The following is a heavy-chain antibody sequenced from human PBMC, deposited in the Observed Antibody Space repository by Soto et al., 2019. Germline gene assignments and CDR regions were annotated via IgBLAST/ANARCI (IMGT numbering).Heavy chain of an antibody. CDR3: ARDEASSGRFDY. CDR1: GGSISSGGYY. Sequence: PSETLSLTCTVSGGSISSGGYYWSWIRQHPGKGLEWIGYIYYSGSTYYNPSLKSRVTISVDTSKNQFSLKLSSVTAADTAVYYCARDEASSGRFDYRGQGTLVTVSS. V-gene: IGHV4-31*03. D-gene: IGHD6-19*01. CDR2: IYYSGST. J-gene: IGHJ4*02.